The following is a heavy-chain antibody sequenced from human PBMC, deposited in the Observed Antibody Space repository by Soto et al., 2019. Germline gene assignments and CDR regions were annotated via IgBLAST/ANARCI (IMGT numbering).Heavy chain of an antibody. D-gene: IGHD3-3*01. CDR3: AKEGRSYEDFWSGTVWSFDV. Sequence: QVHLVESGGGVVQPGKSLRLSCAVSGFTFSSHAMHWVRQAPGKGLEWVTYISYDGSNKAYADSVKGRITISRDNSKNILYLQMNTLRSEDTAHYYCAKEGRSYEDFWSGTVWSFDVWGQGTMVSVSS. J-gene: IGHJ3*01. CDR2: ISYDGSNK. CDR1: GFTFSSHA. V-gene: IGHV3-30*18.